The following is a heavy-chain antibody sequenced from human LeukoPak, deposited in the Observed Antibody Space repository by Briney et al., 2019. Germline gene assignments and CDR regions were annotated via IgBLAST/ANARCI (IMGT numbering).Heavy chain of an antibody. D-gene: IGHD6-19*01. J-gene: IGHJ4*02. Sequence: PSETLSLTCTVSGGSISSGGYYWSWIRQHPGKGLEWIGYIYYSGSTYYNPSLKSRVTISVDTSKNQFSLKLSSVTAADTAVYYCARWAVAGKQVGFDYWGQGTLVTVSS. CDR2: IYYSGST. CDR3: ARWAVAGKQVGFDY. CDR1: GGSISSGGYY. V-gene: IGHV4-31*03.